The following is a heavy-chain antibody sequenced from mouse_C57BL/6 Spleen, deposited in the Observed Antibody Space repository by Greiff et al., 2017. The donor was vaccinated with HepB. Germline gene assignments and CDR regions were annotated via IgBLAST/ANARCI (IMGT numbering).Heavy chain of an antibody. CDR1: GYTFTSYW. Sequence: VQLQQSGTVLARPGASVKMSCKTSGYTFTSYWMHWVKQRPGQGLEWIGAIYPGNSDTSYNQKFKCKAKLTAVTSASTAYMELSSLTNEDSAVYYCTRRGLGYFDYWGQGTTLTVSS. D-gene: IGHD4-1*01. V-gene: IGHV1-5*01. J-gene: IGHJ2*01. CDR2: IYPGNSDT. CDR3: TRRGLGYFDY.